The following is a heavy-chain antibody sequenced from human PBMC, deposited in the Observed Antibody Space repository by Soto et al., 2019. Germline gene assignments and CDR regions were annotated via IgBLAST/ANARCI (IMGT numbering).Heavy chain of an antibody. D-gene: IGHD2-8*01. CDR2: IYYSGST. J-gene: IGHJ5*02. CDR3: ARSQYCTNGVCPGLDP. Sequence: SETLSLTCTVSGGSISSGDYYWSWIRQPPGKGLEWIGYIYYSGSTYYNPSLKSRVTISVDTSKNQFSLKLSSVTAADTAVYYCARSQYCTNGVCPGLDPWGQGTLVTVSS. V-gene: IGHV4-30-4*01. CDR1: GGSISSGDYY.